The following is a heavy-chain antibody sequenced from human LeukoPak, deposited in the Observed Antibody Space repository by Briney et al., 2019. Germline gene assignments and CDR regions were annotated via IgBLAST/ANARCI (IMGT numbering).Heavy chain of an antibody. V-gene: IGHV1-18*01. D-gene: IGHD3-10*01. CDR3: ARDLRSLVLWFGELSGAFDI. J-gene: IGHJ3*02. CDR2: ISAYNGNT. Sequence: GASVKVSCKASGYTFTSYGISWVRQAPGQGLEWMGWISAYNGNTNYAQKLQGRVTVTTDTSTSTAYMELRSLRSDDTAVYYCARDLRSLVLWFGELSGAFDIWGQGTMVTVSS. CDR1: GYTFTSYG.